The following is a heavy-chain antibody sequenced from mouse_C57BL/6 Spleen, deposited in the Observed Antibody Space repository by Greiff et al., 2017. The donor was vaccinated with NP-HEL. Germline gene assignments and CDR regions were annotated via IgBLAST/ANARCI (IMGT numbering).Heavy chain of an antibody. CDR2: ISSGGSYT. CDR3: ARRDYGSSFFAY. J-gene: IGHJ3*01. V-gene: IGHV5-6*01. CDR1: GFTFSSYG. D-gene: IGHD1-1*01. Sequence: EVQVVESGGDLVKPGGSLKLSCAASGFTFSSYGMSWVRQTPDKRLEWVATISSGGSYTYYPDSVKGRFTISRDNAKNTLYLQMSSLKSEDTAMYYCARRDYGSSFFAYWGQGTLVTVSA.